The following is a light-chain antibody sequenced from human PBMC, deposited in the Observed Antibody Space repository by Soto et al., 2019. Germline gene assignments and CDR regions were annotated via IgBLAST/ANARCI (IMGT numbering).Light chain of an antibody. CDR1: SSDVGSHNL. J-gene: IGLJ1*01. CDR2: EAS. Sequence: QSVLTQPASVSGSPGQSITISCTGTSSDVGSHNLVSWYQQYPGKAPKLIIFEASKRPSGVSNRFSGSKSGSTASLTISGLQDEGEADYYCCSNAAGSTYVFGTGTKVTVL. V-gene: IGLV2-23*01. CDR3: CSNAAGSTYV.